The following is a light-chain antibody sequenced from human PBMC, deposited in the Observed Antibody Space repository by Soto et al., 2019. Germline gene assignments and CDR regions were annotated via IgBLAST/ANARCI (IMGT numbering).Light chain of an antibody. V-gene: IGKV3-20*01. CDR3: QQYGTSPQT. J-gene: IGKJ1*01. CDR2: GAS. Sequence: EIVLTQSPGTLSLSPGARATLSCRASQSVSSDYLAWYQQKPGQAPRLLIYGASSRATDIPDRFSGRGSGTDFTLTITTLEPEDCAVYYCQQYGTSPQTFGQGTTVEIQ. CDR1: QSVSSDY.